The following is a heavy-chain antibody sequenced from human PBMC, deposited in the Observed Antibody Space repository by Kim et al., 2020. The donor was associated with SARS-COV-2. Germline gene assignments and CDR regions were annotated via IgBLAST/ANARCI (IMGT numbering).Heavy chain of an antibody. CDR3: ARTKRVTIFGVVQWFDP. J-gene: IGHJ5*02. Sequence: LKSRVTMSVDTSKNQFSLKLSSLTAADTAVYYCARTKRVTIFGVVQWFDPWGQGTLVTVSS. V-gene: IGHV4-30-2*05. D-gene: IGHD3-3*01.